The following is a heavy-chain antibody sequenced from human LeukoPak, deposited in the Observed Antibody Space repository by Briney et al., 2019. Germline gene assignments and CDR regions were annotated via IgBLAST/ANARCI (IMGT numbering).Heavy chain of an antibody. CDR3: AREYIVATTLFDY. CDR2: ISYDGSNK. J-gene: IGHJ4*02. V-gene: IGHV3-30-3*01. CDR1: GFTFSSYA. Sequence: PGGSLRLSCAASGFTFSSYAMHWVRQAPGKGLEWVAVISYDGSNKYYADSVKGRFTISRDNSKNTLYLQMNSLRVEDTAVYYCAREYIVATTLFDYWGQGTLVTVSS. D-gene: IGHD5-12*01.